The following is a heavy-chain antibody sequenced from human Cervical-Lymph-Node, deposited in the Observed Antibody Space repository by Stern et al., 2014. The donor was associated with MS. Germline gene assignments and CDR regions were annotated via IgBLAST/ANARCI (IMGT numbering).Heavy chain of an antibody. CDR2: INPSIGVT. CDR1: GYSFTDYY. Sequence: VQLVESGAEVKKPGASVKVSCRSSGYSFTDYYFHWVRQAPGQGLELMGCINPSIGVTHYAQQFQGRVTMTRGSSMNTAYMEMSRLRSDDTAVYYCQAFPAYWGQGTLITVSS. V-gene: IGHV1-2*02. J-gene: IGHJ4*02. CDR3: QAFPAY.